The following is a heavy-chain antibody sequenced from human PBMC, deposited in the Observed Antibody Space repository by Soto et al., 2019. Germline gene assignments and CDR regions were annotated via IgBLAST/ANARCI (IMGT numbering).Heavy chain of an antibody. J-gene: IGHJ6*02. Sequence: VQLLESGGGLVQPGGSLRLSCAASGFAFSSYAMTWVRQAPGKGLEWVSALSGSGATTYYADSVKGRFTISRDNSKNTQSVEMNSLRAEDTAVYYCAKPSDSSSSFYDYGVDVWGQGTTVTVSS. CDR1: GFAFSSYA. CDR2: LSGSGATT. CDR3: AKPSDSSSSFYDYGVDV. D-gene: IGHD2-2*01. V-gene: IGHV3-23*01.